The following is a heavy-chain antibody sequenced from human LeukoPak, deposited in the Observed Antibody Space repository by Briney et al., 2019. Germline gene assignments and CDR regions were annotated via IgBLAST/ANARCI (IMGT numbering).Heavy chain of an antibody. CDR2: MSPNSGDT. D-gene: IGHD7-27*01. Sequence: GASVRVSCKASGYTFTSYDFNWVRQPTGQRPEWMGWMSPNSGDTGYAQKFQDIVTMTRNTSISTAYMELSSLRSDDTAVYYCARGPPNWGYDYWGPGTLVTVSS. CDR3: ARGPPNWGYDY. V-gene: IGHV1-8*01. J-gene: IGHJ4*02. CDR1: GYTFTSYD.